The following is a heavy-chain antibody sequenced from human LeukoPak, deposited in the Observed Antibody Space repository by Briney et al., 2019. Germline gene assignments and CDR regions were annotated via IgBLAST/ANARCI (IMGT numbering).Heavy chain of an antibody. J-gene: IGHJ4*02. V-gene: IGHV3-64*01. D-gene: IGHD3-9*01. CDR1: GFTFRSYA. Sequence: GGSLRLSCAASGFTFRSYAMHWVRQAPGKGLEYVSAISSNGGSTYYANSVKGRFTISRDNSKNTLYLQMGSLRAEDMAVYYCARDPTNYDILTGYRPPDYWGQGTLVTVSS. CDR2: ISSNGGST. CDR3: ARDPTNYDILTGYRPPDY.